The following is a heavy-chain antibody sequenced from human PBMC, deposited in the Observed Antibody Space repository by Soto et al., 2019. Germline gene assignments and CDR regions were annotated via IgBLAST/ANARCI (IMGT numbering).Heavy chain of an antibody. Sequence: PXETLSLTCTVSGGSVSSGSFYWGWIRRPPGKGLEWIGYFYDSGSTNYNPSLRSRVTMSVDTSKNQFSLKLSSVTAADTAVYYCAASAPPATNYYYAMDVWGQGTTVTVSS. D-gene: IGHD5-12*01. J-gene: IGHJ6*02. CDR2: FYDSGST. CDR1: GGSVSSGSFY. V-gene: IGHV4-61*01. CDR3: AASAPPATNYYYAMDV.